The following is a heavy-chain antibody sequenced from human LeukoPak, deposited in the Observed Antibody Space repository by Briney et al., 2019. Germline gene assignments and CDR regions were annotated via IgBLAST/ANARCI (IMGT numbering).Heavy chain of an antibody. CDR2: ISSSSSYI. J-gene: IGHJ4*02. V-gene: IGHV3-21*01. Sequence: GGSLRLSCAASGFTFSSYSMNWVRQAPGKGLEWVSSISSSSSYIYYADSVKGRFTISRDNAKNSLYLQMNSLRAEDTAVYYCARGTTGSRTAAAGTGYFDYWGQGTLVTVSS. CDR3: ARGTTGSRTAAAGTGYFDY. D-gene: IGHD6-13*01. CDR1: GFTFSSYS.